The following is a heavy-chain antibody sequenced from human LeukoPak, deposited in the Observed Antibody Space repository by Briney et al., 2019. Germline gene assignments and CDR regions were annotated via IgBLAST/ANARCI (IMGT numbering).Heavy chain of an antibody. CDR3: ARVNYYDSSGFHGWFDP. CDR1: GGSISSYY. CDR2: IYYSGST. V-gene: IGHV4-59*01. D-gene: IGHD3-22*01. Sequence: SETLSLTCTVSGGSISSYYWSWIRQPPGKGLEWIGYIYYSGSTNYNPSLKSRVTISVDTSKNQFSLKLSSVTAADTAVYYCARVNYYDSSGFHGWFDPWGQGTLVTVSS. J-gene: IGHJ5*02.